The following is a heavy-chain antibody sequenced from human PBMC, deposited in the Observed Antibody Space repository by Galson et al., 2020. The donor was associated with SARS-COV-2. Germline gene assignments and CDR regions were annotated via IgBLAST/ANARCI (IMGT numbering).Heavy chain of an antibody. V-gene: IGHV1-2*02. Sequence: ASVKVSCKASGYTFTGYYMHWVRQAPGQGLEWMGWINPNRGGTNYAQKLQGRVTMTRDTSISTAYMELSRLRSDDTAVYYCARDREAGRDAFDIWGQGTMVTVSS. CDR2: INPNRGGT. D-gene: IGHD1-26*01. CDR1: GYTFTGYY. CDR3: ARDREAGRDAFDI. J-gene: IGHJ3*02.